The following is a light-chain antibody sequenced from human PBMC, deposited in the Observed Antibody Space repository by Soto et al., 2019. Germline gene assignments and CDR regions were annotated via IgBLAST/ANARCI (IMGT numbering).Light chain of an antibody. V-gene: IGKV3-15*01. CDR1: QSISSN. CDR3: QQFYDSPET. J-gene: IGKJ3*01. Sequence: EVVMTQSPATLSVSPGETVTLSCTASQSISSNVAWYIHKPGQAPRLLIYRAFTRATGVPDRFSGSGSGTDFTLTISSLQTEDFGIYYWQQFYDSPETFGPGTKLDVK. CDR2: RAF.